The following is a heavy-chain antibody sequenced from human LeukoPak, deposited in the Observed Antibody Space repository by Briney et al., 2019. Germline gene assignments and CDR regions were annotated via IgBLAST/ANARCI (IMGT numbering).Heavy chain of an antibody. Sequence: GRSLRLSCAASGFTFSSYGMHWVRQAPGKGLEWVSYISSSGSTIYYADSVKGRFTISRDNAKNSLYLQMISLRAEDTAVYYCAKARRIQLWLSWGQGTLVTVSS. CDR2: ISSSGSTI. CDR1: GFTFSSYG. CDR3: AKARRIQLWLS. D-gene: IGHD5-18*01. J-gene: IGHJ5*02. V-gene: IGHV3-48*04.